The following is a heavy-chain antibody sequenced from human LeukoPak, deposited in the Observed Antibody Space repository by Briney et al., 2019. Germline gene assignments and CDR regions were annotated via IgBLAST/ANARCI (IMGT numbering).Heavy chain of an antibody. CDR3: AKSRRLNDAFDI. Sequence: GGSLRLSCAASGFTFSSYAMSWVRQAPGKGLEWVSAISGSGGSTYYADSVKGRFTISRDNSKNTLYLQMNSLRAEDTAVYHCAKSRRLNDAFDIWGQGTMVTVSS. V-gene: IGHV3-23*01. J-gene: IGHJ3*02. D-gene: IGHD2-2*01. CDR2: ISGSGGST. CDR1: GFTFSSYA.